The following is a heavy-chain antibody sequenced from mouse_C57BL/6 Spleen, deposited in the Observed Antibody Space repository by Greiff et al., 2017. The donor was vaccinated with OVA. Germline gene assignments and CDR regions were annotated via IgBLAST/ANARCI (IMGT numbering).Heavy chain of an antibody. V-gene: IGHV1-53*01. J-gene: IGHJ4*01. CDR2: INPSNGGT. CDR1: GYTFTSYW. D-gene: IGHD1-1*01. Sequence: QVQLQQPGPELVKPGASVKLSCKASGYTFTSYWMHWVKQRPGQGLEWIGNINPSNGGTNYNEKFKSKATLTVDKSSSTAYMQLSSLTSEDSAVYYCARGILRSYAMDYWGQGTSVTVSS. CDR3: ARGILRSYAMDY.